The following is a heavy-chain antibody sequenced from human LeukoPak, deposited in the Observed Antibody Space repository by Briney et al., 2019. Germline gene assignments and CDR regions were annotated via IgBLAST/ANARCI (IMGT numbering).Heavy chain of an antibody. CDR1: GGSISSGGYY. V-gene: IGHV4-30-2*01. CDR3: ATGAPARPGY. Sequence: SETLSLTCTVSGGSISSGGYYWSWIRQPPGKGLEWIGYIYHSGSTYYNPSLKSRVTISVDRSKNQFSLKLSSVTAADTAVYYCATGAPARPGYWGQGTLVTVSS. CDR2: IYHSGST. D-gene: IGHD6-6*01. J-gene: IGHJ4*02.